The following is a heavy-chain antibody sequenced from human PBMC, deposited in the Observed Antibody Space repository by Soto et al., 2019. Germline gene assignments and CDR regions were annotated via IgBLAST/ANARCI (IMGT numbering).Heavy chain of an antibody. CDR1: GFTFSSYG. CDR3: ARDAGYYDILTGYYPSHFDY. J-gene: IGHJ4*02. Sequence: GVSLRLSCAAAGFTFSSYGMHWVRQAPGKGLEWVAVIWYDGGNKYYADSVKGRFTISRDNSKNTLYLQMNSLRAEDTAVYYCARDAGYYDILTGYYPSHFDYWGQGTLVNVSS. CDR2: IWYDGGNK. D-gene: IGHD3-9*01. V-gene: IGHV3-33*01.